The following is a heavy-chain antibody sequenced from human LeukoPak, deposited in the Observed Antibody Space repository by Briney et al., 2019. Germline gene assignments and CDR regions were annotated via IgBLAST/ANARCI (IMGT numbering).Heavy chain of an antibody. CDR2: ISSSGSPI. V-gene: IGHV3-48*03. CDR3: ARGSFLITFGGFIG. D-gene: IGHD3-16*02. Sequence: GGSLRLSCAASGFTFSSYEMNWVRQAPGKGLEWVSYISSSGSPIYYADSVKGRFTISRDNAKNSLFLQMNSLRAEDTAVYYCARGSFLITFGGFIGWGQGTLVTVSS. J-gene: IGHJ4*02. CDR1: GFTFSSYE.